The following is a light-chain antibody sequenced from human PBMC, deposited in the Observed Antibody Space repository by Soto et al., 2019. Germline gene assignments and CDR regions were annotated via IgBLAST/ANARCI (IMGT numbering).Light chain of an antibody. V-gene: IGKV3-20*01. Sequence: EIVLTQSPGTLSLSPGERATLSCRASQSVPSSDLAWYQHKPGQAPRLLISGASSRATGIADRFSGSGSGTDFTLTIRRLDPEDSAVYYCQLSGSLSSWTFGQGTKLEIK. J-gene: IGKJ1*01. CDR3: QLSGSLSSWT. CDR2: GAS. CDR1: QSVPSSD.